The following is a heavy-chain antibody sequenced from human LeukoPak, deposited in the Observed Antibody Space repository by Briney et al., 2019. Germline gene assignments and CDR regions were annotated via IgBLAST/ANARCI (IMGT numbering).Heavy chain of an antibody. D-gene: IGHD2-2*01. J-gene: IGHJ4*02. V-gene: IGHV5-51*01. CDR2: IDPGDSDI. CDR1: GFSFTNYW. Sequence: GESLKISCKGSGFSFTNYWIAWVRQMPGKGLEGMGIIDPGDSDIRYSPSFQGQVTISVDKSVSAAYLQWSSLKASDTAMYYCASPPTRECSSISCPLSYWGQGTLVTVSS. CDR3: ASPPTRECSSISCPLSY.